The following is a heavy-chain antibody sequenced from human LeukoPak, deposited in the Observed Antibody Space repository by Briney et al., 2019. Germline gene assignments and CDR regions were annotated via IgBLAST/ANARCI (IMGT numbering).Heavy chain of an antibody. D-gene: IGHD2-15*01. CDR2: INSDGSNT. V-gene: IGHV3-74*03. CDR1: GLTFSTYW. J-gene: IGHJ4*02. CDR3: ARGRYSSSDY. Sequence: GGSLRLSCAASGLTFSTYWMHCVREAPGKGVVWVSCINSDGSNTKYADSVKGRFTISRDNAKNTLYLQMNSLRAEDTAVYFCARGRYSSSDYWGQGTLVTVSS.